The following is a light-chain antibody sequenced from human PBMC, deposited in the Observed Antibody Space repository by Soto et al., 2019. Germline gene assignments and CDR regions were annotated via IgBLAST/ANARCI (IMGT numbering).Light chain of an antibody. CDR3: QTWVTGPPWV. J-gene: IGLJ3*02. CDR2: LNSDGSH. V-gene: IGLV4-69*01. Sequence: QLVLTQSPSASASLGASVKLTCTLSSGHSTYAIAWHQQRPEKGPRYLMKLNSDGSHNKGDGIPDRFSCSSSGAERYLTISSLQSEDEADSYCQTWVTGPPWVFGGGTKLTVL. CDR1: SGHSTYA.